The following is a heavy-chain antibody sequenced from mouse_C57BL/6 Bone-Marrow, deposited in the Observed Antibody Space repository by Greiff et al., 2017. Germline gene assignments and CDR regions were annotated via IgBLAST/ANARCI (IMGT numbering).Heavy chain of an antibody. D-gene: IGHD3-2*02. V-gene: IGHV1-81*01. CDR2: IYPRSGNT. CDR3: ARRASSGYCFDY. Sequence: QVQLQQSGAELARPGASVKLSCKASGYTFTSYGISWVKQRTGQGLEWIGEIYPRSGNTYYNEKFKGKATLTADKSSSTAYMELRSLTSEDSAVYFCARRASSGYCFDYWGQGTTLTVSS. J-gene: IGHJ2*01. CDR1: GYTFTSYG.